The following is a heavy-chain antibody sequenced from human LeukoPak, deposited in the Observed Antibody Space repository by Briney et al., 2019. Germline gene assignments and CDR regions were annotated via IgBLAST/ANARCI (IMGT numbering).Heavy chain of an antibody. V-gene: IGHV3-48*04. Sequence: NPGGSLRLSCAASGFPFSSYSMNWVRQSPENGLEWVAYITSSSTTKYYADSVKGRFTICRDNREKSLYLQMNSLRVEDTAVYYCARPGLYSSDWYEGRDAFDIWGQGTKVIVSS. CDR3: ARPGLYSSDWYEGRDAFDI. J-gene: IGHJ3*02. D-gene: IGHD6-19*01. CDR1: GFPFSSYS. CDR2: ITSSSTTK.